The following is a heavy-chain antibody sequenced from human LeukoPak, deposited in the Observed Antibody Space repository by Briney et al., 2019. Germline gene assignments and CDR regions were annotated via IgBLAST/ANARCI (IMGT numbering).Heavy chain of an antibody. D-gene: IGHD4-17*01. V-gene: IGHV3-20*04. CDR3: ARGFRAVTTDTPTYYFYYYMDV. CDR2: MNWNGGST. CDR1: GFTFDDYG. J-gene: IGHJ6*03. Sequence: GGSLRLSCAASGFTFDDYGMSWVRQAPGKGLEWVSSMNWNGGSTGYADSLKGRFTISRDNAKTSLYLQMNSLRAEDTALYYCARGFRAVTTDTPTYYFYYYMDVWGKGTTVTVSS.